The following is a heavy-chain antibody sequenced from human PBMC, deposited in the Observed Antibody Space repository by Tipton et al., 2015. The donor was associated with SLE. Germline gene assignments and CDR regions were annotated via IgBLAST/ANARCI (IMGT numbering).Heavy chain of an antibody. CDR2: IIPILGIA. D-gene: IGHD3-10*01. CDR3: ARARFRELSPNWFDP. V-gene: IGHV1-69*09. J-gene: IGHJ5*02. CDR1: GGTFSSYT. Sequence: QVQLVQSGAEVKKPGSSVKVSCKASGGTFSSYTISWVRQAPGQGLEWMGRIIPILGIANYAQKFQGRVTITADKSTSTAYMELSSLRSEDTAVYYCARARFRELSPNWFDPWGQGTLVTVSS.